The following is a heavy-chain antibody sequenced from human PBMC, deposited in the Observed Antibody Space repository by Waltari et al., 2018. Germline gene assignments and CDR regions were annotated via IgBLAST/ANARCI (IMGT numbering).Heavy chain of an antibody. J-gene: IGHJ4*02. V-gene: IGHV3-9*01. Sequence: VHLVESGGGLVRPGRSLRLACAASGSTFDVYGMGGVRQVPGKGLGCVAGINWNSGTIHYADSVKGRFTISRDNAENSLYLQMNSLTTEDTAVYYCTKDMDGATAMAPRLDFWGQGTLVTVSS. CDR2: INWNSGTI. CDR1: GSTFDVYG. D-gene: IGHD5-18*01. CDR3: TKDMDGATAMAPRLDF.